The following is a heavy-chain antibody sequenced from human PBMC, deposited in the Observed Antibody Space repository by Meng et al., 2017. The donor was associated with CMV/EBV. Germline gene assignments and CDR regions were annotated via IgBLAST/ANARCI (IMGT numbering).Heavy chain of an antibody. CDR1: GFTFSSYW. V-gene: IGHV3-7*01. D-gene: IGHD3-3*01. CDR3: ARAGFLEWAFDY. CDR2: LKQDGSDK. J-gene: IGHJ4*02. Sequence: GESLKISCASSGFTFSSYWMSWVRQAPGKVLEWVDNLKQDGSDKYYVDSVKGRFTISRDNAKNSLYLQMNSLRAEDTAVYYCARAGFLEWAFDYWGQGTLVTVSS.